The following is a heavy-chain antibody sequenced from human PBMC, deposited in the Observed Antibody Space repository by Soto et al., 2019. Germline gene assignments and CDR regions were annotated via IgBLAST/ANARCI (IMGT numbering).Heavy chain of an antibody. V-gene: IGHV1-2*02. CDR2: INPNSGGT. CDR3: ARGGLGILRYYYYGMDV. J-gene: IGHJ6*02. CDR1: GYTFTGYY. Sequence: ASVKVSCKASGYTFTGYYMHWVRQAPGQGLEWMGWINPNSGGTNYAQKFQGRVTMTGDTSISTAYMELSRLRSDDTAVYYCARGGLGILRYYYYGMDVWGQGTTVTVSS. D-gene: IGHD7-27*01.